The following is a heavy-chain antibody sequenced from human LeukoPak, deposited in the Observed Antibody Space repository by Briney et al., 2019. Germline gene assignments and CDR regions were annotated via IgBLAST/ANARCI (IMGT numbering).Heavy chain of an antibody. CDR3: AKLKQWQPQRYFFEY. J-gene: IGHJ4*02. CDR1: GFTFSSYW. V-gene: IGHV3-7*05. CDR2: IKQGGNEI. D-gene: IGHD6-19*01. Sequence: GGSLRLSCAASGFTFSSYWMSWVRQAPGRGLEWVANIKQGGNEIYYVDSVKGRFTISRDNAKNSLFLQMNSLRAEDTAVYYCAKLKQWQPQRYFFEYWGQGALVTVAS.